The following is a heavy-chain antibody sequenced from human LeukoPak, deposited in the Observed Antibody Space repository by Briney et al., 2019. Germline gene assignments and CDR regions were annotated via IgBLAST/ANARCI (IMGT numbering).Heavy chain of an antibody. Sequence: GASVKVSCKASGYTFTTYAMNWVRQAPGQGLEWMGWINTSTGNPTYAQGFTGRFVFSLDTSVSTAYLQISSLKAEDTAVYYCARDQSITMVRGVTDYWGQGTLVTVSS. CDR1: GYTFTTYA. V-gene: IGHV7-4-1*02. CDR2: INTSTGNP. J-gene: IGHJ4*02. CDR3: ARDQSITMVRGVTDY. D-gene: IGHD3-10*01.